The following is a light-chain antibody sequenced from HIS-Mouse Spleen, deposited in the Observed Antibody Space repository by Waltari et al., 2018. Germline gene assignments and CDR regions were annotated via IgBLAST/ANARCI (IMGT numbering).Light chain of an antibody. J-gene: IGLJ6*01. Sequence: QSALTQPASVSGSPGQSITISCTGTSSDVGSYNLVSWYQQHPGKAPKLLIYEGSKRPSGVSNRFSGSKSGTSASLAISGLRSEDEADYYCAAWDDSLSGNVFGSGTKVTVL. V-gene: IGLV2-14*02. CDR3: AAWDDSLSGNV. CDR2: EGS. CDR1: SSDVGSYNL.